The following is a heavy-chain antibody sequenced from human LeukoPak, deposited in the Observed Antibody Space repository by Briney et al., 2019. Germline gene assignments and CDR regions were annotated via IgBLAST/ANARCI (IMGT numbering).Heavy chain of an antibody. CDR2: IYTSGST. V-gene: IGHV4-61*02. Sequence: SETLSLTCTVSGGSISSGSYYWSWIRQPAGKGLEWIGRIYTSGSTNYNPSLKSRVTISVDTSKNQFSLKLSSVTAADTAVYYCARKAVRFTIFGVVIIRGYYFDYWGQGTLVTVSS. J-gene: IGHJ4*02. CDR1: GGSISSGSYY. D-gene: IGHD3-3*01. CDR3: ARKAVRFTIFGVVIIRGYYFDY.